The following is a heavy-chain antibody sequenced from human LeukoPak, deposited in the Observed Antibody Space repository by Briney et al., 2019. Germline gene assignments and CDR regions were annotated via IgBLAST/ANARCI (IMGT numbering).Heavy chain of an antibody. CDR1: GYTFTSYA. D-gene: IGHD5-18*01. CDR3: ARDEIDRGYSYGSVYY. CDR2: IIPIFGTA. V-gene: IGHV1-69*13. Sequence: EASVKVSCKASGYTFTSYAMNWVRQAPGQGLEWMGGIIPIFGTANYAQKFQGRVTITADESTSTAYMELSSLRSEDTAVYYCARDEIDRGYSYGSVYYWGQGTLVTVSS. J-gene: IGHJ4*02.